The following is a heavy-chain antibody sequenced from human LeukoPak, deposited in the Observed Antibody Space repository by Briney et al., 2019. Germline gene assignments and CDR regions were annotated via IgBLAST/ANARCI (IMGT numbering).Heavy chain of an antibody. CDR1: GGTFSSYA. CDR2: MNPNSGNT. D-gene: IGHD4-17*01. CDR3: ASRDYGDNDY. Sequence: ASVKVSCKASGGTFSSYAISWVRQAPGQGLEWMGWMNPNSGNTGYAQKFQGRVTMTRNTSISTAYMELSSLRSEDTAVYYCASRDYGDNDYWGQGTLVTVSS. V-gene: IGHV1-8*02. J-gene: IGHJ4*02.